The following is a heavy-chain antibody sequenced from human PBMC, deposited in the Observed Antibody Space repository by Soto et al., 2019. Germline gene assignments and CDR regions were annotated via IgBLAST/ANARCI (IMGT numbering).Heavy chain of an antibody. J-gene: IGHJ6*02. V-gene: IGHV3-33*01. CDR3: ARVAVPKADYYYYGMDV. CDR2: IWYDGSNK. D-gene: IGHD4-17*01. Sequence: GGSLRLSCAASGFTFSSYGMHWVRQAPGKGLEWVAVIWYDGSNKYYADSVKGRFTISRDNSKNTLYLQMNSLRAEDTAVYYCARVAVPKADYYYYGMDVWGQGTTVTVSS. CDR1: GFTFSSYG.